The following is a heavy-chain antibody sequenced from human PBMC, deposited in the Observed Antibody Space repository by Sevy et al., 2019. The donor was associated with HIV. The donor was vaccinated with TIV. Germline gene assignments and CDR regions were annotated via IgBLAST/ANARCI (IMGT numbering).Heavy chain of an antibody. V-gene: IGHV1-2*02. CDR2: INPNSGGT. J-gene: IGHJ6*02. D-gene: IGHD3-10*01. CDR1: GYTFTGYY. CDR3: ASPDYGSGSPRYYYYGMDV. Sequence: ASVKVSCKASGYTFTGYYMHWVRQAPGQGLEWMGWINPNSGGTNYAQKCQGRVTMTRDTSISTAYTELSRLRSDDTAVYYCASPDYGSGSPRYYYYGMDVWGQGTTVTVSS.